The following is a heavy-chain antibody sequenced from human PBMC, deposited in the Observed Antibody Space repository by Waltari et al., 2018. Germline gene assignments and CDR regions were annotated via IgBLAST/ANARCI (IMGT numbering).Heavy chain of an antibody. V-gene: IGHV3-48*03. J-gene: IGHJ3*02. CDR1: GFTFSSYE. CDR3: ARTHDYSNAFDI. D-gene: IGHD4-4*01. CDR2: ISSSGSTI. Sequence: EVQLVESGGGLVQPGGSLRLSCAASGFTFSSYEMNWVRQAPGKGLEWVSYISSSGSTIYYADSVKGRFTISRDNAKNSLYLQMNSLRAEYTAVYYCARTHDYSNAFDIWGQGTMVTVSS.